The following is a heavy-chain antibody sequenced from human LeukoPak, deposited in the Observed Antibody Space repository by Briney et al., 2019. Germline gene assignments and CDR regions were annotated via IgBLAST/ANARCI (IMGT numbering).Heavy chain of an antibody. CDR3: ARLGVRGPNWFDP. V-gene: IGHV4-39*01. J-gene: IGHJ5*02. CDR2: IYYSGST. D-gene: IGHD3-10*01. Sequence: SETLSLTCTVSGGSISSSTYYWGWIRQPPGKGLEWIGSIYYSGSTYYNPSLKSRVTISVDTSKNQFSLNLSSVTAADTAVYYCARLGVRGPNWFDPWGQGTLVTVSS. CDR1: GGSISSSTYY.